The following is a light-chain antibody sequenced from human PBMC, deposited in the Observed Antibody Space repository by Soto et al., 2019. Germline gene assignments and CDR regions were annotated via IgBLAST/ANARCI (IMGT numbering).Light chain of an antibody. CDR3: GTWDSSLFFV. Sequence: QSVLTQPPSVSAALGQRVTISCSGTSSNIGIHYVSWYQQLPGTAPKLLIFDNNKRPSGIPDRFSGSKSGTSATLDITGLQTGDEADYYCGTWDSSLFFVFGTGTQLTVL. J-gene: IGLJ7*01. CDR1: SSNIGIHY. V-gene: IGLV1-51*01. CDR2: DNN.